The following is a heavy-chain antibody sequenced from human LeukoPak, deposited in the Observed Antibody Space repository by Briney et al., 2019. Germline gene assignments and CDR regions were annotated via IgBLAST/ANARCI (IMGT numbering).Heavy chain of an antibody. Sequence: GASVKVSCKSSGYTFTGYYMHWVRQAPGQGLEWMGWINPNSGGTNHAQKFQGRVTMTRDTSISTAYMELSRLRSDDTAVYYCARDGNYDSSGYYHGYDYWGQGTLVTVSS. D-gene: IGHD3-22*01. CDR3: ARDGNYDSSGYYHGYDY. CDR2: INPNSGGT. V-gene: IGHV1-2*02. J-gene: IGHJ4*02. CDR1: GYTFTGYY.